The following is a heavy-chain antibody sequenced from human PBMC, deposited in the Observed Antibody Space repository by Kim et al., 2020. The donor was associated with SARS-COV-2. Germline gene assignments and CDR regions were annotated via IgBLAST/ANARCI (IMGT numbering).Heavy chain of an antibody. CDR3: GRGAPPASSGWYARYYYMDV. CDR1: GGSISSYY. J-gene: IGHJ6*03. D-gene: IGHD6-19*01. V-gene: IGHV4-59*01. CDR2: IYYSGST. Sequence: SETLSLTCTVSGGSISSYYWSWIRQPPGKGLEWIGYIYYSGSTNYNPSLKSRVTISVDTSKNQFSLKLSSVTAADTAVYYCGRGAPPASSGWYARYYYMDVWGKGTTVTVSS.